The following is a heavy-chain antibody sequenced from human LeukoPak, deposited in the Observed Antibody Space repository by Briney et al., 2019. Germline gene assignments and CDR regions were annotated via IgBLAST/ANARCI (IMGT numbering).Heavy chain of an antibody. CDR1: DYSISSFY. Sequence: SETLSLTCNISDYSISSFYWSWIRQPPGKGLEVIGYIFTIGDTNYNPSLKSRVTMSLDTSKKQLSLTMSSVTAADTAVYYCARTARVFDYWGQGTLVTVSS. V-gene: IGHV4-4*09. CDR2: IFTIGDT. D-gene: IGHD5-18*01. CDR3: ARTARVFDY. J-gene: IGHJ4*02.